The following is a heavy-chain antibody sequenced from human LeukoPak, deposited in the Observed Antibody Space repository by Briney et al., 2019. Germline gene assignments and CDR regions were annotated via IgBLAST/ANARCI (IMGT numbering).Heavy chain of an antibody. CDR1: GGSFSGYY. Sequence: SETLSLTCAVYGGSFSGYYWSWIRQPPGKGLEWIGEINHSGSTNYNPSLKSRLTISVDTSKNQFSLKLSSVTAADTAVYYCARGLSDSSGYTNYNWFDPWGQGTLVTGSS. CDR3: ARGLSDSSGYTNYNWFDP. D-gene: IGHD3-22*01. V-gene: IGHV4-34*01. CDR2: INHSGST. J-gene: IGHJ5*02.